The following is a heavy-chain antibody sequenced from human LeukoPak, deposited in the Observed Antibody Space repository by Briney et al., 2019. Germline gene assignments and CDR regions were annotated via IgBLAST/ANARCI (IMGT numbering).Heavy chain of an antibody. CDR2: INPNSGGT. V-gene: IGHV1-2*02. CDR3: ARRYCSSTSCSPKIFDY. CDR1: RYTFTGYY. J-gene: IGHJ4*02. D-gene: IGHD2-2*01. Sequence: GASVKVSCKASRYTFTGYYMHWVRQAPGQGLEWMGWINPNSGGTNYAQKFQGRVTMTRDTSISTAYMELSRLRSDDTAVYYCARRYCSSTSCSPKIFDYWGQGTLVTVSS.